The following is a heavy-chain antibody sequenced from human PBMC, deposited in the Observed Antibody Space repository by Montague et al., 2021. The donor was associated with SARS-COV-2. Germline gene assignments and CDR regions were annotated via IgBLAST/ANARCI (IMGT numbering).Heavy chain of an antibody. J-gene: IGHJ4*02. V-gene: IGHV4-61*01. CDR2: ISSSGSA. CDR1: GGSVSSGSFH. CDR3: ANKGAYDVPIDY. Sequence: SETLSLTCTVSGGSVSSGSFHWSWIRQPPGKGLEYIGYISSSGSANYXXXFKSRVAISLDTSENQLSLRLSSVTAADTAVYYCANKGAYDVPIDYWGLGTLVTVSS. D-gene: IGHD3-3*01.